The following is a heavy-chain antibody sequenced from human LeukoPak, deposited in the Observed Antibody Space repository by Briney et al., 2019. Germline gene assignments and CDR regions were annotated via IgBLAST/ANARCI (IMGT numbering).Heavy chain of an antibody. CDR2: IYYSGIT. CDR1: GGSLSSSGYY. CDR3: ARLRYYGSGSYQMTGNWFDP. D-gene: IGHD3-10*01. Sequence: SETLSLSCTVSGGSLSSSGYYWGWIRQSPGEGLEWIGNIYYSGITYYNTSLKRRVTISVDTSKNQFSLELSSVTAANTAVYYCARLRYYGSGSYQMTGNWFDPWGQGTLVTVSS. J-gene: IGHJ5*02. V-gene: IGHV4-39*01.